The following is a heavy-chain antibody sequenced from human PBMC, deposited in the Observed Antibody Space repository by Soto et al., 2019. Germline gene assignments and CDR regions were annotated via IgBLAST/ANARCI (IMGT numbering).Heavy chain of an antibody. Sequence: QVQLVQSGAEVKKPGASVKVSCKASGYTFTSYAMHWVRQAPGQRLEWMGWINAGNGNTKYSQKFQGRVTITRDTSASKDYMDLSSLSSEDTAVYYCARDLPPIAYRGQGTLVTVSS. J-gene: IGHJ4*02. CDR1: GYTFTSYA. CDR3: ARDLPPIAY. V-gene: IGHV1-3*01. CDR2: INAGNGNT.